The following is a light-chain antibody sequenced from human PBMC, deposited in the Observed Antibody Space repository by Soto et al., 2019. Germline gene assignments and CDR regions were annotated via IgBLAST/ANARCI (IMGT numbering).Light chain of an antibody. J-gene: IGKJ1*01. CDR3: PQYGTSPWA. V-gene: IGKV3-20*01. Sequence: EIVLTQFPGTLSLSPGERATLSCRASQSVGRNYVAWYQQKPGQAPRVIIYAASNRASGIPDRFSGSGSGSAFTLTISRREPADFALSSCPQYGTSPWAFGQGTKVEIK. CDR1: QSVGRNY. CDR2: AAS.